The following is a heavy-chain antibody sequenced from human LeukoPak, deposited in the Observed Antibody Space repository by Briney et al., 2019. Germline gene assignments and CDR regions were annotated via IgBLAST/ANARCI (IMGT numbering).Heavy chain of an antibody. CDR3: ARGVTYYYDSIGYLY. CDR1: GDSISSGSYY. Sequence: TPSETLSLTCTVSGDSISSGSYYWSWIRQPAGKGLEWIGLIHTSGRTNYNPSLKSRVTISADTSKNQFSLKLSSVAAADTAVYYCARGVTYYYDSIGYLYWGQGTLVTVSS. V-gene: IGHV4-61*02. J-gene: IGHJ4*02. D-gene: IGHD3-22*01. CDR2: IHTSGRT.